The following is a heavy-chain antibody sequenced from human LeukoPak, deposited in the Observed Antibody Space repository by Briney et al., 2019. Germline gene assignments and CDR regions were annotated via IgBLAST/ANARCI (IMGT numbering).Heavy chain of an antibody. CDR2: ISGSGGST. V-gene: IGHV3-23*01. CDR3: AKALRYCSSTSCGRYYYYGMDV. D-gene: IGHD2-2*01. CDR1: GFTFSSYA. Sequence: GGSLRLSCAASGFTFSSYAMSWVRQAPGKGLEWVSAISGSGGSTYYADSVKGRFTISRDNSKNTLYLQMNSLRAEDTAVYYCAKALRYCSSTSCGRYYYYGMDVWGQGTTVTVSS. J-gene: IGHJ6*02.